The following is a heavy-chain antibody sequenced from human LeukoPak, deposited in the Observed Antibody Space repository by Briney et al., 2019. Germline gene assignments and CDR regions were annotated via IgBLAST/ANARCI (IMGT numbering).Heavy chain of an antibody. Sequence: SETLSLTRTVYGGSLGNYFWSWIRQPPGKGLEWIGEIKPGGITNHNPSLKSRVTISLDTSKNQLSLKLISATAADTAVYYCVRGFSGVVGDYWGQGTLVTVSS. CDR2: IKPGGIT. CDR1: GGSLGNYF. J-gene: IGHJ4*02. D-gene: IGHD3-10*01. V-gene: IGHV4-34*01. CDR3: VRGFSGVVGDY.